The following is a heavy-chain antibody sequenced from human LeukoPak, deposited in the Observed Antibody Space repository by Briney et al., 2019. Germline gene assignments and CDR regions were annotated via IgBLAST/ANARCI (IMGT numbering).Heavy chain of an antibody. J-gene: IGHJ4*02. V-gene: IGHV3-7*05. CDR2: IKRDGSEK. D-gene: IGHD2-21*01. Sequence: GGSLRLSCAAPGLTLSIYWMSWVRQAPGKGLEWVANIKRDGSEKHYVDSVKGRFSISRDNARNSLFLQMNSLRAEDTAVYWCTRDSQDSRKYSIDYWGQGTLVTVSS. CDR1: GLTLSIYW. CDR3: TRDSQDSRKYSIDY.